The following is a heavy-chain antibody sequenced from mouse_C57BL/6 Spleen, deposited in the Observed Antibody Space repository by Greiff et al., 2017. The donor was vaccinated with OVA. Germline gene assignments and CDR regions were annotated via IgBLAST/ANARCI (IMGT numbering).Heavy chain of an antibody. J-gene: IGHJ2*01. D-gene: IGHD2-3*01. CDR1: GYSITSGYY. Sequence: VQLKESGPGLVKPSQSLSLTCSVTGYSITSGYYWNWIRQFPGNKLEWMGYISYDGSNNYNPSLKNRISITRDTSKNPFFLKLNSVTTEDTAAYYCARDKGWLQYYLDYWGQGTTLTVAS. CDR3: ARDKGWLQYYLDY. V-gene: IGHV3-6*01. CDR2: ISYDGSN.